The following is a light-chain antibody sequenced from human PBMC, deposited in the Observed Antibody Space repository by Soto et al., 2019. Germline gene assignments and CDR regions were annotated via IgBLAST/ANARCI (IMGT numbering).Light chain of an antibody. CDR2: GSS. J-gene: IGKJ2*03. CDR1: RPVRSN. V-gene: IGKV3-15*01. Sequence: EIVMTQSPANMPVSPGERVAVSCRASRPVRSNLAWYQQKPGQPPRLLIYGSSTRATGIPARFSGSGSGTEFTLTVTSLQSADIEVYYCQQYNDWLYSFGQGTKADIX. CDR3: QQYNDWLYS.